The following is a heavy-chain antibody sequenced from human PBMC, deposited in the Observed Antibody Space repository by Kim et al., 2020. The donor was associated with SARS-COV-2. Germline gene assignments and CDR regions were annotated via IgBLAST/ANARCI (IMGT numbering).Heavy chain of an antibody. CDR1: GGSISSYY. CDR3: ARGRGQQLVDWDYYYGMDV. D-gene: IGHD6-13*01. V-gene: IGHV4-59*01. CDR2: IYYSGST. Sequence: SETLSLTCTVSGGSISSYYWSWIRQPPGKGLEWIGYIYYSGSTNYNPSLKSRVTISVDTSKNQFSLKLSSVTAADTAVYYCARGRGQQLVDWDYYYGMDVWGQGTTVTVSS. J-gene: IGHJ6*02.